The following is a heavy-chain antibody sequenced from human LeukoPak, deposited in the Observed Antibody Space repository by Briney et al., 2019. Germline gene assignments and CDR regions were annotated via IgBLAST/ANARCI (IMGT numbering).Heavy chain of an antibody. CDR3: ASNYASGSYFSTG. CDR2: IKQDGNEK. Sequence: GGSLRLSCAASGFTFSDYWMSWVRQAPGKGLECVANIKQDGNEKYYVDSVKGRFTISRDNAKNLLYLQMNSLRAEDTAVYYCASNYASGSYFSTGWGQGTLVTVSS. CDR1: GFTFSDYW. D-gene: IGHD3-10*01. V-gene: IGHV3-7*01. J-gene: IGHJ4*02.